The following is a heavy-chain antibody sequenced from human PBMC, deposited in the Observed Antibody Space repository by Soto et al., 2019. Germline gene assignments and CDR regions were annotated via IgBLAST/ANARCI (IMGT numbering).Heavy chain of an antibody. CDR1: GGSISSSSYY. Sequence: SETLSLTCTVSGGSISSSSYYWGWIRQPPGKGLEWIGSIYYSGSTYYNPSLKSRVTISVDTSKNQFSLKLSSVTAADTAVYYCSRTIFGVVPKFDYWGQGTLVTVSS. D-gene: IGHD3-3*01. J-gene: IGHJ4*02. CDR2: IYYSGST. V-gene: IGHV4-39*07. CDR3: SRTIFGVVPKFDY.